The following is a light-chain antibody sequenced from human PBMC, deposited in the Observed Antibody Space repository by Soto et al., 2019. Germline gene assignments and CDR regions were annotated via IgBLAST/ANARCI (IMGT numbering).Light chain of an antibody. CDR2: KVS. CDR3: QYLNSFPLT. V-gene: IGKV2-30*01. Sequence: DVVMTQSPLSLPVTLGQPASISCRSRPVLVYSDGNTYLNWFQQRPGQSPRRLIYKVSNRDSGVPDRFSGSGSGTDFSLTISSLQPEDVATYYCQYLNSFPLTFGGGTKVDIK. J-gene: IGKJ4*01. CDR1: PVLVYSDGNTY.